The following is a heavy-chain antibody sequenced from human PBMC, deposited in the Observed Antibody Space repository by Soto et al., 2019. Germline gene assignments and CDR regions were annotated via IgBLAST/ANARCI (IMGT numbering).Heavy chain of an antibody. CDR1: GDTLAGYG. D-gene: IGHD2-2*01. J-gene: IGHJ4*02. Sequence: ASVKVSCKASGDTLAGYGVSWVRQAPGQGLEWMGWISANSVNTNFAQRYQGRLTMTTDTSTTTAYMELGSLTSDDTAVYYCAREYCSDTSCYGPDYWGQGTLVTVSS. V-gene: IGHV1-18*01. CDR2: ISANSVNT. CDR3: AREYCSDTSCYGPDY.